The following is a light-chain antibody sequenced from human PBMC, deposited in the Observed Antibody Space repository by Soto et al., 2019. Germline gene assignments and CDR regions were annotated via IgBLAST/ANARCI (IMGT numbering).Light chain of an antibody. V-gene: IGKV3-15*01. CDR1: QSVSSS. J-gene: IGKJ5*01. CDR3: QQYNNWLAIT. CDR2: GTS. Sequence: EIVMTQSPATLSVSPGEGATLSCRASQSVSSSLAWYQQKPGQVPRLLIYGTSTRATGIPARFSGSGFGTEFTLTISSLQSEDFAVYYCQQYNNWLAITFGQGTRLEIK.